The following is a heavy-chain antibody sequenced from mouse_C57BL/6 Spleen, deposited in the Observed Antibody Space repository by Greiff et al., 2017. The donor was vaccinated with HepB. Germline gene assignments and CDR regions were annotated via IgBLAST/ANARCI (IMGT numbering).Heavy chain of an antibody. D-gene: IGHD1-1*01. J-gene: IGHJ2*01. CDR2: IHPNSGST. Sequence: QVQLQQPGAELVKPGASVKLSCKASGYTFTSYWMHWVKQRPGQGLEWIGMIHPNSGSTNYNEKFKSKATLTVDKSSSTAYMQLSSLTSEDSAVYDCARSGYYGSSPYFDYWGQGTTLTVSS. CDR1: GYTFTSYW. CDR3: ARSGYYGSSPYFDY. V-gene: IGHV1-64*01.